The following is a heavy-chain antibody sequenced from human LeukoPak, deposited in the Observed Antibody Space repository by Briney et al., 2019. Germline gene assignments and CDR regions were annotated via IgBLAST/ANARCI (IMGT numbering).Heavy chain of an antibody. D-gene: IGHD2-2*01. CDR1: GFTFSTYA. CDR2: ISCGGTSE. CDR3: AKGYGSSTSYGNWFDP. Sequence: PGRPLRLSCGASGFTFSTYAMHWVRQTPDKGLEWVAFISCGGTSENYADSVKGRFTISRDNSKNTLYLRMNNLTPEDTAVYYCAKGYGSSTSYGNWFDPWGQGTLVTVSS. J-gene: IGHJ5*02. V-gene: IGHV3-30*18.